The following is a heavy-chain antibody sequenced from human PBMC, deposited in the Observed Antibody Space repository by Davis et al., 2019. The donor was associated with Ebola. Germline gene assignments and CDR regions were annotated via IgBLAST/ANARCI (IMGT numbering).Heavy chain of an antibody. CDR2: INPTGGST. CDR3: AREEDY. CDR1: GYTFTTYY. V-gene: IGHV1-46*01. J-gene: IGHJ4*02. Sequence: ASVKVSCKASGYTFTTYYIHWARQAPGQGLEWMGIINPTGGSTFYAQKFQGRVTMTRDTSTSTVYMELSSLTSEDTAVYFCAREEDYWGQGTLVTVSS.